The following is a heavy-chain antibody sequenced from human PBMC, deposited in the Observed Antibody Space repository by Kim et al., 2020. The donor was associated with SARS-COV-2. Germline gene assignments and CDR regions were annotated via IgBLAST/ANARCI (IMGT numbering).Heavy chain of an antibody. CDR3: ARLHDYSNYAVYYYGMDV. J-gene: IGHJ6*02. Sequence: ASVKVSCKASGYTFTGYYMHWVRQAPGQGLEWMGRINPNSGGTNYAQKFQGRVTMTRDTSISTAYMELSRLRSDDTAVYYCARLHDYSNYAVYYYGMDVWGQGTTVTVSS. V-gene: IGHV1-2*06. CDR1: GYTFTGYY. D-gene: IGHD4-4*01. CDR2: INPNSGGT.